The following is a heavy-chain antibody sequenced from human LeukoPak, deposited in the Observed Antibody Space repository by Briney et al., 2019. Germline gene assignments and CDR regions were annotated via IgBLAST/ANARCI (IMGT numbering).Heavy chain of an antibody. J-gene: IGHJ6*03. CDR2: ISGSGGST. V-gene: IGHV3-23*01. CDR1: GFTFSTFA. Sequence: PGGSLRLSCAASGFTFSTFAMIWVRQPPGKGLEWVSSISGSGGSTYYADSVKGRFTISRDNSKNTLYLQINSLRAEDTAVYYCARSTSHYYYYYMDVWGKGTTVTISS. CDR3: ARSTSHYYYYYMDV.